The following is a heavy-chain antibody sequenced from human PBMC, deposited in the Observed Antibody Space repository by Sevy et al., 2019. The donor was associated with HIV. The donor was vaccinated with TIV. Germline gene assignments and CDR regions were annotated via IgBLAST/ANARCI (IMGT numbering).Heavy chain of an antibody. D-gene: IGHD3-22*01. Sequence: ASVKVYCKASGYTFTSYGICWVRQAPGQGLEWMGWISAYNGNTNYAQKLQGRVTMTTDTSTSTAYMELRSLRSDDTAVYYCARIVEDNWFDPWGQGTLVTVSS. J-gene: IGHJ5*02. CDR1: GYTFTSYG. V-gene: IGHV1-18*01. CDR2: ISAYNGNT. CDR3: ARIVEDNWFDP.